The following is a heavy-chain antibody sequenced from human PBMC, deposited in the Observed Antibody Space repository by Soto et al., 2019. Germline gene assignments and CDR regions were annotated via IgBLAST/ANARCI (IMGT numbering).Heavy chain of an antibody. J-gene: IGHJ4*02. V-gene: IGHV4-31*03. CDR1: GGSINNGDYY. Sequence: QVQLQESGPGLVKPSQTLSLICTVSGGSINNGDYYWTWIRQHLGKGLEWIGFLHDSGSTYYNSSLNSRATISVDTSKNHFSLQLTSVTAADTAMYYCARHGGSGPTRDYFSYWGQGILVTVSS. CDR2: LHDSGST. CDR3: ARHGGSGPTRDYFSY. D-gene: IGHD2-15*01.